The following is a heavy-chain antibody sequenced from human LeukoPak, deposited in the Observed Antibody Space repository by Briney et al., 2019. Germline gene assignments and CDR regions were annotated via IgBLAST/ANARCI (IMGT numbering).Heavy chain of an antibody. V-gene: IGHV2-70*11. CDR1: GFSLSTSGMC. D-gene: IGHD6-13*01. CDR3: ARLPFTSSWTTLDY. CDR2: IDWDDDK. Sequence: SGPALGKPTQTLTLTFTFSGFSLSTSGMCVSWIRQPPGKALEWLARIDWDDDKHYSTSLKTRLTISKDTPKNQVVLTMTNMDPVDTATYYCARLPFTSSWTTLDYWGQGILVTVSS. J-gene: IGHJ4*02.